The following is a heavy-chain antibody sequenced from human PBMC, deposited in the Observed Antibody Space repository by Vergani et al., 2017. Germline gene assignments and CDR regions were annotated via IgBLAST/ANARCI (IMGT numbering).Heavy chain of an antibody. D-gene: IGHD6-6*01. CDR3: ARDSPYSSSSVLY. J-gene: IGHJ4*02. V-gene: IGHV3-21*01. Sequence: EVQLVESGGGLVKPGGSLRLSCAASGFTFSSYSMNWVRQAPGKGLEWVSSISSSSSYIYYADSVKGRFTISRDNAKNALYLQMNSLRAEDTAVYYCARDSPYSSSSVLYWGQGTLVTVSS. CDR2: ISSSSSYI. CDR1: GFTFSSYS.